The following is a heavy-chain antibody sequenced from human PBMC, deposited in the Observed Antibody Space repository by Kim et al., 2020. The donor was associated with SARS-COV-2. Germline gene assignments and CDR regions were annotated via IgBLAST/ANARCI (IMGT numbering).Heavy chain of an antibody. D-gene: IGHD4-17*01. Sequence: SVKVSCKASGDTFSSSALSWVRQTPGQGLEWMGVIIPFFKTINYAQKFQDRATISADASTSIVYLELASLRSDDTAVYYCATHIPYGNKHFDSWSQGTL. CDR2: IIPFFKTI. V-gene: IGHV1-69*13. CDR3: ATHIPYGNKHFDS. CDR1: GDTFSSSA. J-gene: IGHJ4*02.